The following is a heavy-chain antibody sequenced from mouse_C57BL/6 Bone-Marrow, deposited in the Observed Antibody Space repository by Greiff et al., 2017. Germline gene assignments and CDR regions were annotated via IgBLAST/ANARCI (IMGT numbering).Heavy chain of an antibody. V-gene: IGHV2-5*01. CDR1: GFSLTSYG. CDR2: IWRGGST. Sequence: VQLPESGPGLVQPSQSLSITCTVSGFSLTSYGIHWVRQSPGKGLEWLGVIWRGGSTDYNAAFMSKLSITKDNSKSQGFFEMNSLQAEDTAIYYWAKNTLALYGRSPYWYCDVWGTGTTVTVSS. D-gene: IGHD1-1*01. J-gene: IGHJ1*03. CDR3: AKNTLALYGRSPYWYCDV.